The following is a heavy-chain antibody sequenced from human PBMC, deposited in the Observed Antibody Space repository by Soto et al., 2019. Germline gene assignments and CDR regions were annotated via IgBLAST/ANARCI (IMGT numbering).Heavy chain of an antibody. CDR1: GYIFVTYG. CDR3: AMVDNYVAPTPQDV. V-gene: IGHV1-18*01. J-gene: IGHJ6*02. Sequence: QVQLVQSGDEMKKPGASVRDSCKASGYIFVTYGIAWVRQAPGQGLEWMGWISPYTGDTHSASKVQGRLTMTTDTSTSTAYMDLGSLTSDDTAVYYCAMVDNYVAPTPQDVWGQGTTVTVSS. D-gene: IGHD3-16*01. CDR2: ISPYTGDT.